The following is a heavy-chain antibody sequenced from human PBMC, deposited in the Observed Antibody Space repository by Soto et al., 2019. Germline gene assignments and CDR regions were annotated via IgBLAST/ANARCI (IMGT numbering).Heavy chain of an antibody. CDR2: ITGSSSRI. V-gene: IGHV3-48*04. CDR1: GFTFSYYS. CDR3: ARDSGWAFDM. J-gene: IGHJ3*02. Sequence: EVQLVESGGGLVQPGGSLRLSCAASGFTFSYYSIHLARQDQGKGLEWISYITGSSSRISNVDSVFGRFIISRDNDKNLLYLQMNSLRADDTAVYYCARDSGWAFDMWGQGTMVTVSS.